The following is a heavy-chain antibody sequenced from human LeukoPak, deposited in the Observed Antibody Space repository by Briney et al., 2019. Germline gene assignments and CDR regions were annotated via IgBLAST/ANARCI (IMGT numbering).Heavy chain of an antibody. Sequence: GGSLRLSCAASGFTFSSYGMHWVRQAPGKGLEWVAVIWYDGSNKYYADSVKGRFTISRDNSKNTLYLQMNSLRAEDTAVYYCARDDWRELLGYYFDYWGQGTLVTVSS. V-gene: IGHV3-33*01. CDR1: GFTFSSYG. D-gene: IGHD1-26*01. CDR3: ARDDWRELLGYYFDY. CDR2: IWYDGSNK. J-gene: IGHJ4*02.